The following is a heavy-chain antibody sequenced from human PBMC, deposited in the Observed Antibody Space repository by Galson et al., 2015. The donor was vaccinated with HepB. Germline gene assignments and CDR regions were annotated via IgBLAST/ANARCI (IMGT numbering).Heavy chain of an antibody. Sequence: SVKVSCKASGYTFTSYYMHWVRQAPGQGLEWMGIINPSGGSTSYAQKFQGRVTMTRDTSTSTAYMELSSQRSEDIDVYYCARPSFPRGSIAARPGWAPPRYYYYMDVWGKGTTVTVSS. CDR3: ARPSFPRGSIAARPGWAPPRYYYYMDV. CDR1: GYTFTSYY. D-gene: IGHD6-6*01. CDR2: INPSGGST. J-gene: IGHJ6*03. V-gene: IGHV1-46*01.